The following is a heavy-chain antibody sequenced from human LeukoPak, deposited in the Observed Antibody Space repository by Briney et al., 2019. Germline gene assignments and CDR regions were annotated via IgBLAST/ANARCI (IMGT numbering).Heavy chain of an antibody. CDR2: INHSGGT. CDR3: ARGQYCSGGSCYTY. D-gene: IGHD2-15*01. CDR1: GGSFSGYY. V-gene: IGHV4-34*01. Sequence: PSETLSLTCAVYGGSFSGYYWSWIRQPPGKGLEWLGEINHSGGTNYNPSLKSRVTISVDTSKNQFSLKLSSVTAADTAVYYCARGQYCSGGSCYTYWGQGTLVTVSS. J-gene: IGHJ4*02.